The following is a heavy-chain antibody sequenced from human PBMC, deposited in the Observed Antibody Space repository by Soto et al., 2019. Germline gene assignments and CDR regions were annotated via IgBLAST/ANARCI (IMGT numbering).Heavy chain of an antibody. D-gene: IGHD3-22*01. V-gene: IGHV3-23*01. J-gene: IGHJ4*02. CDR2: ITSSSGGST. CDR3: AKYQPMTQPRPYFDY. CDR1: GFTFSSFH. Sequence: GGSLRLSCAASGFTFSSFHMNWVRQAPGRGLEWVAYITSSSGGSTFYADSVKGRFTISRDNSRNTLYLQMNSLRAEDTAIYYCAKYQPMTQPRPYFDYWGQGTLVTVSS.